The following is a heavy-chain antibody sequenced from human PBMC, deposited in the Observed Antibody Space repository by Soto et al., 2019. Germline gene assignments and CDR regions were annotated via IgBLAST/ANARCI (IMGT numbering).Heavy chain of an antibody. CDR1: GGTFSSYA. V-gene: IGHV1-69*13. D-gene: IGHD6-13*01. Sequence: ASVKVSCKASGGTFSSYAISWVRQAPGQGLEWMGGIIPIFGTANYAQKFQGRVTITADESTSTAYMELSSLRSEDTAVYYCARSAAAGLYYFDYWGQGTLVTVS. CDR2: IIPIFGTA. J-gene: IGHJ4*02. CDR3: ARSAAAGLYYFDY.